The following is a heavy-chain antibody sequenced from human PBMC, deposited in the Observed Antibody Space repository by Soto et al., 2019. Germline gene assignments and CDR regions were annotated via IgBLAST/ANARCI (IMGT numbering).Heavy chain of an antibody. CDR1: GGSISSSSYY. J-gene: IGHJ6*02. V-gene: IGHV4-39*01. CDR2: IYYSGST. Sequence: QLQLQESGPGLVKPSETLSLTCTVSGGSISSSSYYWGWIRQPPGKGLEWIGSIYYSGSTYYNPYLKSRVTISVDSSKHQISLKRSSVTAAATAVYYFASGYYDFWSGYHVYGMDVWGQETTVTVSS. D-gene: IGHD3-3*01. CDR3: ASGYYDFWSGYHVYGMDV.